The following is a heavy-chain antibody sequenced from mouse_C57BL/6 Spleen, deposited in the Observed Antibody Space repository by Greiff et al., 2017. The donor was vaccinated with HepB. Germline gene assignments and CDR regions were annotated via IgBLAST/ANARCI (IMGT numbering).Heavy chain of an antibody. V-gene: IGHV1-36*01. Sequence: EVQLQESGPVLVKPGPSVKISCKASGFTFTDYYMHWVKQSHGKSLEWIGLVYPYNGGNSYNQKFKGKATLTVDTSSSQAYMELNSLTSEDSAVYYCARYYGSRDYDMDDWGQGTSVTVSS. CDR2: VYPYNGGN. CDR1: GFTFTDYY. J-gene: IGHJ4*01. D-gene: IGHD1-1*01. CDR3: ARYYGSRDYDMDD.